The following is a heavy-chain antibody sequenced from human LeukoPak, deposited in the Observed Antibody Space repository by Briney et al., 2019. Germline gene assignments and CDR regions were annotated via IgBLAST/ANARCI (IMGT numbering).Heavy chain of an antibody. J-gene: IGHJ5*02. V-gene: IGHV3-23*01. Sequence: GGSLRLSCAASGFTFSSYAMSWVRQAPGKGLEWLSFISGSGDSTRYADSVKGRFTISRDNSKNTLYLQMNSLRAEDTAVYYCAKSPAVSSNDWFDPWGQGTLVTVSS. D-gene: IGHD5/OR15-5a*01. CDR2: ISGSGDST. CDR1: GFTFSSYA. CDR3: AKSPAVSSNDWFDP.